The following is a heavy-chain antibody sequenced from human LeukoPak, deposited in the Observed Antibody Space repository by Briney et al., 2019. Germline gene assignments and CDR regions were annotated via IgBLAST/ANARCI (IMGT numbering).Heavy chain of an antibody. Sequence: GGSLRLSCAASGFMFSDYLLYWVRQAPGKRLVWVSRINREGSSTTYADSVKGRFTISRDNARNTLYLQMISLRIEDAALYYCAREGREVAGLQYWGQGTLVTVSS. D-gene: IGHD6-19*01. CDR1: GFMFSDYL. CDR2: INREGSST. J-gene: IGHJ4*02. CDR3: AREGREVAGLQY. V-gene: IGHV3-74*01.